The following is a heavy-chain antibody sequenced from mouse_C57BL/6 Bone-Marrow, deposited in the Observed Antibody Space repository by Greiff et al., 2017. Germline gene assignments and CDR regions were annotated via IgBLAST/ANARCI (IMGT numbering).Heavy chain of an antibody. Sequence: VQLQQSGAELVRPGASVKLSCKASGYTFTDYYITWVKQRPGQGLEWIARIYPGSGNTYYNEKFKGKATLTAEKSSSTAYMQLSSLTSEDSAVYFCARRAHYYAMDNWGQGTSVTVSS. CDR3: ARRAHYYAMDN. J-gene: IGHJ4*01. CDR2: IYPGSGNT. V-gene: IGHV1-76*01. D-gene: IGHD3-3*01. CDR1: GYTFTDYY.